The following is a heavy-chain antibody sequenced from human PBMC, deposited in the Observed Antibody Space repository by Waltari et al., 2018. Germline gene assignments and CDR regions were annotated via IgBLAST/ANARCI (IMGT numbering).Heavy chain of an antibody. V-gene: IGHV4-34*01. D-gene: IGHD2-2*01. J-gene: IGHJ3*02. Sequence: QVQLQQWGAGLLKPSETLSLTCAVYGGSFSGYYWSWIRQPPGKGLEWIGEINHSGSTNYNPSLKSRVTISVDTSKNQFSLKLSSVTAADTAVHYCARYLVVVPAAIGAFDIWGQGTMVTVSS. CDR1: GGSFSGYY. CDR3: ARYLVVVPAAIGAFDI. CDR2: INHSGST.